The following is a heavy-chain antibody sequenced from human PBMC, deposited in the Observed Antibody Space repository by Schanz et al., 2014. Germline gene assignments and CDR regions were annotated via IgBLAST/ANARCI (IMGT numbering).Heavy chain of an antibody. Sequence: DVHLLESGGGLVQPGGSLRLSCAASEFTFSTDAMSWVRQAPGKGLEWVSSISGDHRNTFYADSVKGRFTISRDNSKNTLYLQMNSLRAEDTAIYYCAKDISDTSGKDDYWGQGTLVTVSS. CDR3: AKDISDTSGKDDY. CDR2: ISGDHRNT. D-gene: IGHD3-22*01. CDR1: EFTFSTDA. J-gene: IGHJ4*02. V-gene: IGHV3-23*01.